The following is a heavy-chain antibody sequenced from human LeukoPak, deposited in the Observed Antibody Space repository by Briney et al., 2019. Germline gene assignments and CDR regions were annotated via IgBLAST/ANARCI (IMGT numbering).Heavy chain of an antibody. CDR3: ARVRSYYYDSSGSTPDAFDI. CDR1: GFIFSDYY. V-gene: IGHV3-11*04. D-gene: IGHD3-22*01. CDR2: ISSSGSTI. J-gene: IGHJ3*02. Sequence: GGSLRLSCAASGFIFSDYYMSWIRQAPGKGLEWVSYISSSGSTIYYADSVKGRFTISRDNAKNSLYLQMNSLRAEDTAVYYCARVRSYYYDSSGSTPDAFDIWGQGTMVTVSS.